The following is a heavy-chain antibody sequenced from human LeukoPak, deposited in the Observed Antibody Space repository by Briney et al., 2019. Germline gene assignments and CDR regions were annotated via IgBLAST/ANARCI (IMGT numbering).Heavy chain of an antibody. J-gene: IGHJ4*02. D-gene: IGHD1-26*01. V-gene: IGHV1-8*01. Sequence: GASVKVSCKASGYTFTSYDINWVRQATGQGLEWMGWMNPNSGNTGYAQKFQGRVTMTRDTSISTAYMELSRLRSDDTAVYYCARDRFIERYSGSSPRLSDYWGQGTLVTVSS. CDR2: MNPNSGNT. CDR3: ARDRFIERYSGSSPRLSDY. CDR1: GYTFTSYD.